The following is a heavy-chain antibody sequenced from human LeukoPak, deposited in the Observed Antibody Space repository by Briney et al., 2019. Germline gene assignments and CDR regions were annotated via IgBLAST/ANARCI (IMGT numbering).Heavy chain of an antibody. CDR3: AGGAKIGAVPTA. D-gene: IGHD4-17*01. J-gene: IGHJ4*02. CDR2: MNPNNGNT. Sequence: ASVKVSCKVSGTTFMSNDINWVRQATGQGLEWMGWMNPNNGNTGYAPKFQGRVTMTRNTSITTAYMELSSLTSGDTAVYFCAGGAKIGAVPTAWGQGSLVTVSS. CDR1: GTTFMSND. V-gene: IGHV1-8*01.